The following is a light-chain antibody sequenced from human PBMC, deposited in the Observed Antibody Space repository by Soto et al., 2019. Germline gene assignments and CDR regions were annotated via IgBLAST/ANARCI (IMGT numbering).Light chain of an antibody. V-gene: IGLV1-47*02. Sequence: QSVLTQPPSASGTPGQRVTISCSRSSSNIGSDYVYWYQQLPGTAPKLLIYTNDQRPSGVPDRFSGSKSGTSASLAISGLRSEDEADYWCAAWDARLSAWVFGGGTKLTVL. CDR2: TND. CDR1: SSNIGSDY. CDR3: AAWDARLSAWV. J-gene: IGLJ3*02.